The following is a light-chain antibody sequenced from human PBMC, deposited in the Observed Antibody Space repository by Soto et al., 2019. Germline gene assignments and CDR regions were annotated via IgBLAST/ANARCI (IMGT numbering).Light chain of an antibody. Sequence: IVLTQSPATLSLSPGERATLSCRASQSVSSYLAWYQQKPGQAPRLLIYGASTRATGIPARFSGSGSGTEFTLTISSLQSEDFAVYYCQQYNNWPMWTFGQGTKVDIK. CDR3: QQYNNWPMWT. J-gene: IGKJ1*01. CDR1: QSVSSY. CDR2: GAS. V-gene: IGKV3-15*01.